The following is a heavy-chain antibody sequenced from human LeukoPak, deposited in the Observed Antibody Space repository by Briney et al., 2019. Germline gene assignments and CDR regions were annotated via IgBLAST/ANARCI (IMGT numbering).Heavy chain of an antibody. CDR1: GDSVSSNSAA. CDR2: TYYRSKWYN. CDR3: ASLLVAGVASVDY. D-gene: IGHD6-19*01. V-gene: IGHV6-1*01. J-gene: IGHJ4*02. Sequence: SQTLSLACAISGDSVSSNSAAWNWIRQSPSRDLEWLGRTYYRSKWYNDYAVSVKSRITINPDTSKNQFSLQLNSVTPEDTAVYYCASLLVAGVASVDYWGQGTLVTVSS.